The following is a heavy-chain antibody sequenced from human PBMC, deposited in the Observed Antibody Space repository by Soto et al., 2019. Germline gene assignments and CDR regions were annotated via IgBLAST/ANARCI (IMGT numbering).Heavy chain of an antibody. D-gene: IGHD2-15*01. CDR2: ISYDGSNK. CDR1: GFTFSSYA. CDR3: AREGCSGGSCYSGGLGMDV. Sequence: QVQLVESGGGVVQPGRSLRLSCAASGFTFSSYAMHWVRQAPGKGLEWVAVISYDGSNKYYADSVKGRFTISRDNAKNTLYLQMNSLRAEDTAVYYCAREGCSGGSCYSGGLGMDVWGQGTTVTVSS. J-gene: IGHJ6*02. V-gene: IGHV3-30-3*01.